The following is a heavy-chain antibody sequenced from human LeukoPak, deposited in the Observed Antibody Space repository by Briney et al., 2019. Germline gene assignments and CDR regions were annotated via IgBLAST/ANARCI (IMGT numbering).Heavy chain of an antibody. J-gene: IGHJ4*02. Sequence: GGSLRLLCAASGFTFRNYWMTWVRQAPGEARVGVANIKHEGSEDYYGVSVKGGFTISRDNAKSSMWVNMQSPRDEDTAVYYCARDQTPFYWGRGPLVTVSS. CDR3: ARDQTPFY. V-gene: IGHV3-7*01. CDR1: GFTFRNYW. D-gene: IGHD2-15*01. CDR2: IKHEGSED.